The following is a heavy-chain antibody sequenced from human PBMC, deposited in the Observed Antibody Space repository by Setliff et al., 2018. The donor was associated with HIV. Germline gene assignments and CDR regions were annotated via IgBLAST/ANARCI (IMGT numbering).Heavy chain of an antibody. J-gene: IGHJ5*02. D-gene: IGHD1-1*01. CDR1: GGSISSGSYY. CDR2: IYTSGST. Sequence: SETLSLTCTVSGGSISSGSYYWNWIRQPAGKGLEWIGRIYTSGSTNYNPSLKSRVTISVDTSKNQFSLKLSSVTAADTAVYYCARSNLEPTSRLFDPWGPGTLVTVSS. CDR3: ARSNLEPTSRLFDP. V-gene: IGHV4-61*02.